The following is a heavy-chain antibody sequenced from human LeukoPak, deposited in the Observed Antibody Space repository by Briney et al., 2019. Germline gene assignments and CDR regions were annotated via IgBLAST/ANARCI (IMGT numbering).Heavy chain of an antibody. D-gene: IGHD4-17*01. CDR3: ARGVYGVDFDY. CDR1: GGSISSYY. CDR2: IYYSGST. Sequence: SETLSLTCTVSGGSISSYYWSWIRQPPGKGLEWIGYIYYSGSTNYNPSLKSRDTISVDTSKNQFSLKLSSVTAADTAVYYCARGVYGVDFDYWGQGTLVTVSS. J-gene: IGHJ4*02. V-gene: IGHV4-59*01.